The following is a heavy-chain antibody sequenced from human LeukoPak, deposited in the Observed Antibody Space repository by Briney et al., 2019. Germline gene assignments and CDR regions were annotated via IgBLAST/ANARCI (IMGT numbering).Heavy chain of an antibody. V-gene: IGHV1-2*02. CDR1: GYTFTGYY. D-gene: IGHD5-12*01. Sequence: ASVKVSCKASGYTFTGYYMHWVRQAPGQGLEWMGWINPNSGGTNYAQKFQGRVTMTRDTSISTAYMELSRPRSDDTAVYYCARDPLGTISVWFDPWGQGTLVTVSS. CDR3: ARDPLGTISVWFDP. CDR2: INPNSGGT. J-gene: IGHJ5*02.